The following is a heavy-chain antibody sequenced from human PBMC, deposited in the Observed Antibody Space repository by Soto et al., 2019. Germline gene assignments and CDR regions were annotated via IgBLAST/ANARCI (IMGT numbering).Heavy chain of an antibody. CDR1: GFTFSSYG. D-gene: IGHD2-2*01. V-gene: IGHV3-33*01. CDR2: IWYDGSNK. Sequence: PGGSLRLSCAASGFTFSSYGMHWVRQAPGKGLEWVAVIWYDGSNKYYADSVKGRFTISRDNSKNTLYLQMNSLRAEDTAVYYCARQTRYCISTSCYEYYYYGMDVWGQGTTVTVSS. CDR3: ARQTRYCISTSCYEYYYYGMDV. J-gene: IGHJ6*02.